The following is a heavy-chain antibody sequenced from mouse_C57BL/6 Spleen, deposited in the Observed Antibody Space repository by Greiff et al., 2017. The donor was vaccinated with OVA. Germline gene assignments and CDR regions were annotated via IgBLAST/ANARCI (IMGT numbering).Heavy chain of an antibody. V-gene: IGHV5-16*01. D-gene: IGHD2-12*01. CDR2: INYDGSST. CDR3: ARAYYSTFDY. Sequence: EVQRVESEGGLVQPGSSMKLSCTASGFTFSDYYMAWVRQVPEKGLEWVANINYDGSSTYYLDSLKSRFIISRDNAKNILYLQMSSLKSEDTATYYCARAYYSTFDYWGQGTTLTVSS. J-gene: IGHJ2*01. CDR1: GFTFSDYY.